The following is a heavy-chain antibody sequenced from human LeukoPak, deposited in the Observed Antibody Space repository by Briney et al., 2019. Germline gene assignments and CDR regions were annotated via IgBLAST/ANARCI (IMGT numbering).Heavy chain of an antibody. Sequence: SETLSLTCTVSGGSIISGGYYWSWIRQHPGKGLEWIGYIYYSGSTYYNPSLKSRVTISVDTSKNQYSLKLSSVTAADTAVYYCARIAKIYSGNSGSLLWYFDLGGRGTLVTVSS. CDR3: ARIAKIYSGNSGSLLWYFDL. CDR1: GGSIISGGYY. J-gene: IGHJ2*01. CDR2: IYYSGST. V-gene: IGHV4-31*03. D-gene: IGHD4-23*01.